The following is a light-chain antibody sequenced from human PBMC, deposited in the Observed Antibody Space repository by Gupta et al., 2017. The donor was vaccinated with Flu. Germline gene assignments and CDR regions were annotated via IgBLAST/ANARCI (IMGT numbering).Light chain of an antibody. CDR2: QVS. Sequence: EVVMTQSPLSLSVTLGQPASISCRSSEGLVYSDGNTYVHWVHQRPGQSPRRLIYQVSYRDSGVPDRGSGRGSGTDVTLNISRVEAEDVGIYFCMKGARSPRAFGQGTTVEIK. J-gene: IGKJ1*01. CDR1: EGLVYSDGNTY. CDR3: MKGARSPRA. V-gene: IGKV2-30*01.